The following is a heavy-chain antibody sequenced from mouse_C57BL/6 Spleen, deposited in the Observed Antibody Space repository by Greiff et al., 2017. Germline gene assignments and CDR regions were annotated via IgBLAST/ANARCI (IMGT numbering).Heavy chain of an antibody. CDR2: ISSGSSTI. J-gene: IGHJ4*01. CDR1: GFTFSDYG. CDR3: ANDGYYVGAMDY. V-gene: IGHV5-17*01. D-gene: IGHD2-3*01. Sequence: VQLVESGGGLVKPGGSLKLSCAAPGFTFSDYGMHWVRQAPEKGLEWVAYISSGSSTIYYADTVKGRFTISRDNAKNTLFLQMTSLRSEDTAMYYCANDGYYVGAMDYWGQGTSVTVSS.